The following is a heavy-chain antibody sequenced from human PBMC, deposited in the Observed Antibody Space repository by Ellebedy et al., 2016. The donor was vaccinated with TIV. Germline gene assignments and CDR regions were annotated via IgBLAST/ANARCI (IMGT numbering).Heavy chain of an antibody. D-gene: IGHD2-2*01. CDR3: ARDRVHIVVVPAAMSYYYGMDV. CDR2: ISAYNGNT. Sequence: AASVKVSCKASGYTFTSYGISWVRQAPGQGLEWMGWISAYNGNTNYAQKLQGRVTMTTDTSTSTAYMELRSLRSDDTAVYYCARDRVHIVVVPAAMSYYYGMDVWGQGTTVTVSS. J-gene: IGHJ6*02. CDR1: GYTFTSYG. V-gene: IGHV1-18*01.